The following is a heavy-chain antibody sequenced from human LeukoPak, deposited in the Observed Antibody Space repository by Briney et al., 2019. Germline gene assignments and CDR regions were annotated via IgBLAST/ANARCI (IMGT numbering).Heavy chain of an antibody. V-gene: IGHV3-23*01. CDR1: GFTFSNYA. CDR3: ARVAGYVRGVISYFDY. Sequence: GGSLRLSCAASGFTFSNYAMSWVRQAPGKGLEWASGISGGGGSTYYADSVKGRFTISRDNSKNTLYLQMDSLRAEDTAIYYCARVAGYVRGVISYFDYWGQGTLVTVSS. D-gene: IGHD3-10*01. CDR2: ISGGGGST. J-gene: IGHJ4*02.